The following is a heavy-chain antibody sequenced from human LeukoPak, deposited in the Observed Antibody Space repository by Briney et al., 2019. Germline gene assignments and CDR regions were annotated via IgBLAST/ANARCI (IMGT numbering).Heavy chain of an antibody. D-gene: IGHD3-10*01. CDR1: GFTFSSYS. CDR2: ISSSSSYI. CDR3: ARDSSGDGMDV. J-gene: IGHJ6*02. V-gene: IGHV3-21*01. Sequence: GGSLRLSCAASGFTFSSYSMNWVRQAPGKGLEWVSSISSSSSYIYYADSVKGRFTISRDNAKNSLYLQMNSLRAEDTAVYYCARDSSGDGMDVWGQGTTVTVSS.